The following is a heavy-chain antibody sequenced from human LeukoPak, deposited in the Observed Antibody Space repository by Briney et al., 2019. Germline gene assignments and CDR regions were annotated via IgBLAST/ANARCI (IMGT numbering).Heavy chain of an antibody. CDR2: ISSRGSTI. Sequence: GGSLRLSCAASGFTFSDYYMSRIRQAPGKGLEWVSYISSRGSTIYYADSVKGRFTISRDNAKDSLYLQMSSLRAEDTAVYYCARDSEGPFDYWGQGTLVTVSS. CDR1: GFTFSDYY. V-gene: IGHV3-11*04. J-gene: IGHJ4*02. CDR3: ARDSEGPFDY.